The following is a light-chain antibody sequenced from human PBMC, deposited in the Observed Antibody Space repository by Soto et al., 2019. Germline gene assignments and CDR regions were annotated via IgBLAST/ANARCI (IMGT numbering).Light chain of an antibody. J-gene: IGLJ2*01. V-gene: IGLV2-14*01. CDR3: SSYTSSSTDVL. Sequence: QSALTQPASVSGSPGQSITISCTGTGSDVGGYNYVSWYQQHPGTAPKLIIYEVSDRPSGVSNRFSGSKSGNTASLTISGLQAEDEADYYCSSYTSSSTDVLFGGGTKLTVL. CDR1: GSDVGGYNY. CDR2: EVS.